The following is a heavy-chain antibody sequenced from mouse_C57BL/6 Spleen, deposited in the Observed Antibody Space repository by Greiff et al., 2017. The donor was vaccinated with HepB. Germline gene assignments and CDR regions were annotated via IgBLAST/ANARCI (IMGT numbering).Heavy chain of an antibody. J-gene: IGHJ2*01. Sequence: EVMLVESGEGLVKPGGSLKLSCAASGFTFSSYAMSWVRQTPEKRLEWVAYISSGGDYIYYADTVKGRFTISRDNARNTLYLQMSSLKSEDTAMYYCTRDGGPYYFDYWGQGTTLTVSS. CDR2: ISSGGDYI. CDR1: GFTFSSYA. V-gene: IGHV5-9-1*02. CDR3: TRDGGPYYFDY. D-gene: IGHD2-3*01.